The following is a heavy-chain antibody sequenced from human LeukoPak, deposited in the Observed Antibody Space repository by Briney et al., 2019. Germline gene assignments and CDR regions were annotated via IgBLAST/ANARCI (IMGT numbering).Heavy chain of an antibody. J-gene: IGHJ5*02. D-gene: IGHD6-13*01. Sequence: GGSLRLSCAASGFTFDDYVMHWVRHAPGKGLEWVSGISWNSGSIGYADSVKGRFTISRDNAKNSLYLQMNSLRAEDTALYYCAKGHRQQLVRRDWFDPWGQGTLVTVSS. V-gene: IGHV3-9*01. CDR2: ISWNSGSI. CDR3: AKGHRQQLVRRDWFDP. CDR1: GFTFDDYV.